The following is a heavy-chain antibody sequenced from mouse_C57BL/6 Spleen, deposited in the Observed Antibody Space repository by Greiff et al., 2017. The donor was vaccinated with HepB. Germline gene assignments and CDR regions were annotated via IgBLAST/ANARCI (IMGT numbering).Heavy chain of an antibody. CDR3: ARLNYVLAY. V-gene: IGHV3-6*01. J-gene: IGHJ3*01. Sequence: EVKLVESGPGLVKPSQSLSLTCSVTGYSITSGYYWNWIRQFPGNKLEWMGYRSYDGSNNYNPSLKNRISLTRDTSKNQFFLKLNSVTTEDTATYYCARLNYVLAYWGQGTLVTVSA. D-gene: IGHD1-1*01. CDR2: RSYDGSN. CDR1: GYSITSGYY.